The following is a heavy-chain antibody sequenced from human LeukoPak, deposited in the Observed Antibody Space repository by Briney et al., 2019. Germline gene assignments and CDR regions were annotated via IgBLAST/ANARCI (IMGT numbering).Heavy chain of an antibody. CDR1: GGSISYYN. J-gene: IGHJ6*02. CDR3: AREDPQTTVPEGMDV. CDR2: IYYSGTT. Sequence: SETLSLTCTLSGGSISYYNWSWIRQSPGKGMEWIGYIYYSGTTNYNPSLKTRVTISVDTSKNQFSLQLRSVTAADTAVYYCAREDPQTTVPEGMDVWGQGTTVTVSS. D-gene: IGHD4-17*01. V-gene: IGHV4-59*01.